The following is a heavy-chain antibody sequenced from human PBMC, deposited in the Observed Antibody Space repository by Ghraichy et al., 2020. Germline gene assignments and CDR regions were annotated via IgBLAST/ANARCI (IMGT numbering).Heavy chain of an antibody. D-gene: IGHD6-6*01. J-gene: IGHJ4*02. V-gene: IGHV4-39*01. CDR1: GGSISSSVYY. Sequence: SQTISLTCTVSGGSISSSVYYWGWIRQPPGKGLDWIGNIYYSGSTKYNPSLKSRVTLSVDTSKNQFSLEVRSVTAADTAVYYCARYPKLGEGWYFDSWGQGTLVTVSS. CDR2: IYYSGST. CDR3: ARYPKLGEGWYFDS.